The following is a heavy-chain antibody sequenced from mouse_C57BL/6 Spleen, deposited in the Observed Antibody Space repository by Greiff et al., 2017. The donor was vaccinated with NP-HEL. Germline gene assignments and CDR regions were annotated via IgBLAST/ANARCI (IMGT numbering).Heavy chain of an antibody. CDR3: ARIPSYYFGSSYWYFDV. CDR2: IYPRSGNT. D-gene: IGHD1-1*01. J-gene: IGHJ1*03. CDR1: GYTFTSYG. Sequence: VQLQQSGAELARPGASVKLSCKGSGYTFTSYGISWVKQRTGQGLEWIGEIYPRSGNTYYNEKFKGKATLTADKSSSTAYMELRSLTSEDSEVYFCARIPSYYFGSSYWYFDVWGTGTTVTVSS. V-gene: IGHV1-81*01.